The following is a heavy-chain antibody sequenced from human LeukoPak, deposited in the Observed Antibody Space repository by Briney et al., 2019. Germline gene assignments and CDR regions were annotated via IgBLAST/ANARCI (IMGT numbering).Heavy chain of an antibody. CDR3: ARDYGRYFDWLSPGY. J-gene: IGHJ4*02. CDR1: GFTFSSYS. V-gene: IGHV3-21*01. CDR2: ISSSSSYI. D-gene: IGHD3-9*01. Sequence: LGGSLRLSCAASGFTFSSYSMNWVRQAPGKGLEWVSSISSSSSYIYYADSVKGRFTISRDNAKNSLYLQMNSLRAEDTAVYYCARDYGRYFDWLSPGYWGQGTLVTVSS.